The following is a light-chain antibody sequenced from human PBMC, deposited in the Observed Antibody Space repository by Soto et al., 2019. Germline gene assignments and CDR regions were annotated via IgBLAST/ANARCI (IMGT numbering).Light chain of an antibody. Sequence: DIQMTQSPSSLSASVGDRITITCQASQDINKYLNWYQQKLGKAPKLLIYDASNLQRGVPSRFSGSGSGTHFSLSISSLQREDIATYYCQQSENGPLTFGGGTKVEIK. V-gene: IGKV1-33*01. CDR1: QDINKY. CDR2: DAS. J-gene: IGKJ4*01. CDR3: QQSENGPLT.